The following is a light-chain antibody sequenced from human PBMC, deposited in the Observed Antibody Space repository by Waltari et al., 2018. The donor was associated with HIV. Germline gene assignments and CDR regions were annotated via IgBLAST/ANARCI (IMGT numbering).Light chain of an antibody. V-gene: IGKV3-15*01. CDR1: QSVRSN. J-gene: IGKJ5*01. CDR2: GAS. Sequence: EIVITQSPATLSGSPGERATLSCRASQSVRSNLAWYQQRPGQAPRLLLSGASTRATGVPARFSGSGSGTDFTLTISSLQSEDFAVYYCQQYDNWPPITFGQGTRLEIK. CDR3: QQYDNWPPIT.